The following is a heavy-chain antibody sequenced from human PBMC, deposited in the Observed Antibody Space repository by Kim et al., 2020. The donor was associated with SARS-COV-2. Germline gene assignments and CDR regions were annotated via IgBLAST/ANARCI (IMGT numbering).Heavy chain of an antibody. CDR3: AREQAYYYGRGNGMDV. CDR2: ISYDGSNK. D-gene: IGHD3-10*02. Sequence: GGSLRLSCAASGFTFSSYAMHWVRQAPGKGLEWVAVISYDGSNKYYADSVKGRFTISRDNSKNTLYLQMNSLRAEDTAVYYCAREQAYYYGRGNGMDVWGQGTTVTVSS. J-gene: IGHJ6*02. V-gene: IGHV3-30*04. CDR1: GFTFSSYA.